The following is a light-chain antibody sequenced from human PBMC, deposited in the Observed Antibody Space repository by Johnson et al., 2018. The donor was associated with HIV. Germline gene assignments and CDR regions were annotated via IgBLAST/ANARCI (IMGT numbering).Light chain of an antibody. Sequence: QSVLTQPPSVSAAPGQKVTVSCSGSSSNIGTNDVSWYQQFPGAAPKLLIYENNKRPSGIPDRFSGSKSGTSATLGITGLQTGDEADYYCGTWDSSLSAYYVFGTGTKVTV. CDR1: SSNIGTND. CDR3: GTWDSSLSAYYV. J-gene: IGLJ1*01. V-gene: IGLV1-51*02. CDR2: ENN.